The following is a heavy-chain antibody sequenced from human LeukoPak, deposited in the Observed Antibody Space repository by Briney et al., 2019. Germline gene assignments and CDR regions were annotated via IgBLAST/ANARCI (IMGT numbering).Heavy chain of an antibody. CDR2: ISSSSSYI. CDR3: ARVFTIFGVPYYFDY. J-gene: IGHJ4*02. CDR1: GFTFSGYS. D-gene: IGHD3-3*01. V-gene: IGHV3-21*01. Sequence: GGSLRLSCAASGFTFSGYSMNWVRQAPGKGLEWVSSISSSSSYIYYADSVEGRFTISRDNAKNSLYLQMNSLRAEDTAVYYCARVFTIFGVPYYFDYWGQGTLVTVSS.